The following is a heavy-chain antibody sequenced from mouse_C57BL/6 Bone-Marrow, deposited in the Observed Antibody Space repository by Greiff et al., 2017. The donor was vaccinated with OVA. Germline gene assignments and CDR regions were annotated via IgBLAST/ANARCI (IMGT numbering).Heavy chain of an antibody. CDR3: ARDAPLGYFDV. V-gene: IGHV7-1*01. Sequence: DVKLVESGGGLVQSGRSLRLSCATSGFTFSDFYMEWVRQAPGKGLEWIAASRNKANDYTTEYSASVKGRFIVSRDTSQSILYLQMNALRAEDTAIYYCARDAPLGYFDVWGTGTTVTVSS. CDR2: SRNKANDYTT. CDR1: GFTFSDFY. J-gene: IGHJ1*03.